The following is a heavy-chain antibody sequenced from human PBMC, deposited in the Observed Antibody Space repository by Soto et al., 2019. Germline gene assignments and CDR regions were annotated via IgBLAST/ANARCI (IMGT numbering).Heavy chain of an antibody. V-gene: IGHV1-69*01. CDR1: GGTFSSYA. D-gene: IGHD2-2*01. CDR3: ARSSCSSTSCYPYYYYYGMDV. Sequence: QVQLVQSGAEVKKPGSSVKVSCKASGGTFSSYAISWVRQAPGQGLEWMGGSIPIFGTANYAQKFQGRVTITADESTSTAYMELSSLRSEDTAVYYCARSSCSSTSCYPYYYYYGMDVWGQGTTVTVSS. CDR2: SIPIFGTA. J-gene: IGHJ6*02.